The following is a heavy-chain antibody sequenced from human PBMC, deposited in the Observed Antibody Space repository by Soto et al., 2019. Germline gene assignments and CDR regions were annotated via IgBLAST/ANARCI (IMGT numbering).Heavy chain of an antibody. V-gene: IGHV3-23*01. CDR1: GFTFHNYA. J-gene: IGHJ4*03. D-gene: IGHD3-16*01. Sequence: XGSLRLSCAASGFTFHNYAMRWVRQAPGKGLDWVSYINGSGGDTYYADSVKGRFTISRDNSKNVVFLQMNSLRAEDTALYYCAKKEEYDHVWGKPSSAWGQGTLATVSS. CDR3: AKKEEYDHVWGKPSSA. CDR2: INGSGGDT.